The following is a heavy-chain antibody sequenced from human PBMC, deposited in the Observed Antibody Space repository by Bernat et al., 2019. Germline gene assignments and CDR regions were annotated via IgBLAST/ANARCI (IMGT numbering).Heavy chain of an antibody. V-gene: IGHV1-46*03. CDR2: INPSGGST. CDR3: ARDVLTGGYMDV. Sequence: LVQSGAEVKKPGASVKVSCKASGYTFTSYYMHWVRQAPGQGLEWMGIINPSGGSTSYAQKFQGRVTMTRDTSTSTVYMELGSLRSEDTAVYYCARDVLTGGYMDVWGKGTTVTVSS. J-gene: IGHJ6*03. D-gene: IGHD2-8*02. CDR1: GYTFTSYY.